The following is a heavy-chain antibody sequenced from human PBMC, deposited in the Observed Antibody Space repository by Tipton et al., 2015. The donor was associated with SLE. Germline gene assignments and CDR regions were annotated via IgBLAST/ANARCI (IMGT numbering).Heavy chain of an antibody. V-gene: IGHV4-61*02. D-gene: IGHD3-3*01. J-gene: IGHJ6*03. Sequence: TLSLTCTVSGGSISSGSSYWSWIRQPAGEGLEWIGRIYKGGATNFNPSLKGRVSMSQDTSKNQFSLRLNSVTAADTAVYYCARGLFLDDFWSGSGRPYYMDVWGKGTTVTVSS. CDR1: GGSISSGSSY. CDR2: IYKGGAT. CDR3: ARGLFLDDFWSGSGRPYYMDV.